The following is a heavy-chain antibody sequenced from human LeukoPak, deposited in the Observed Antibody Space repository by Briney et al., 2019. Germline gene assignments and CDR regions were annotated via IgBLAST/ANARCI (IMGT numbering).Heavy chain of an antibody. CDR1: GFTFDDYA. CDR2: ISWNSGSI. J-gene: IGHJ4*02. CDR3: AKGAIRHCCSHLDY. D-gene: IGHD2-21*02. V-gene: IGHV3-9*01. Sequence: PGGSLRLSCAASGFTFDDYAMHWVRQAPGKGLEWVSGISWNSGSIGYADSVKGRFTISRDNAKNSLYLQMNSLRAEDTALYYCAKGAIRHCCSHLDYWGQGTLVTVSS.